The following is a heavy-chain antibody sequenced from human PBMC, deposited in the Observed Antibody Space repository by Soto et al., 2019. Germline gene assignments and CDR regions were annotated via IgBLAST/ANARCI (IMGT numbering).Heavy chain of an antibody. CDR1: GFTFSSYA. Sequence: GGSLRLSCAASGFTFSSYAMSWVRQAPGKGLKWVSAISGSGGSTYYADSVKGRFTISRDNSKNTLYLQMNSLRDEDTAVYYCAKDLTSTSRTPELWGQGTLVTVS. J-gene: IGHJ4*02. CDR3: AKDLTSTSRTPEL. CDR2: ISGSGGST. V-gene: IGHV3-23*01. D-gene: IGHD2-2*01.